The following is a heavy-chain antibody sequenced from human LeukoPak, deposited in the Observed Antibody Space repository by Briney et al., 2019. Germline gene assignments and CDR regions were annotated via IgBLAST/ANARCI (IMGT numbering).Heavy chain of an antibody. D-gene: IGHD2-2*01. Sequence: GGTLRLSCAASGFTFSSYWMSWVRHAPEKGLEWVANIKQDGSEKYCVDSVKGRFPISRDNAKNSLYLQMNSLRAEDTAVYYCARVDIVVVPTAFQHWGQGTLVTVSS. CDR2: IKQDGSEK. CDR3: ARVDIVVVPTAFQH. CDR1: GFTFSSYW. J-gene: IGHJ1*01. V-gene: IGHV3-7*01.